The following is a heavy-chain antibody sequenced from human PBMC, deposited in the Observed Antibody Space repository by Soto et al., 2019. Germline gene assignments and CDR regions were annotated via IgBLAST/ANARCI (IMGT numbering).Heavy chain of an antibody. CDR1: GYTFTSYG. J-gene: IGHJ5*02. Sequence: AASVKVSCKASGYTFTSYGISWVRQAPGQGLEWMGWISAYNGNTNYAQKLQGRVTMTTDASTSTAYMELRSLRSDDTAVYYCARDHISFSNWFDPWGQGTLVTVSS. CDR3: ARDHISFSNWFDP. D-gene: IGHD3-3*01. CDR2: ISAYNGNT. V-gene: IGHV1-18*01.